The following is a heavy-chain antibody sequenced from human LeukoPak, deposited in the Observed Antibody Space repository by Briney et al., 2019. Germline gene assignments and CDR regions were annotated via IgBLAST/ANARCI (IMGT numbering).Heavy chain of an antibody. D-gene: IGHD5-18*01. V-gene: IGHV3-7*01. CDR2: IKQDGSET. Sequence: PGGSLRLSCAASGFTFSTYWMSWVRQSPGKGLEWVANIKQDGSETYYVDSVKGRFTISRDNAKNSLYLQMDSLRAEDTAVYYCARDSYGPWFDYWGQGTLVTVSS. J-gene: IGHJ4*02. CDR3: ARDSYGPWFDY. CDR1: GFTFSTYW.